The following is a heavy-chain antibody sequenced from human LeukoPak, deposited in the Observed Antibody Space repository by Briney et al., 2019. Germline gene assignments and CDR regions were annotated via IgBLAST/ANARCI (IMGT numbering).Heavy chain of an antibody. D-gene: IGHD5-24*01. CDR3: AKAVEMATITGY. CDR2: ISYDGSNK. J-gene: IGHJ4*02. CDR1: GFTFSSYG. Sequence: PGGSLRLSCAASGFTFSSYGMHWVRQAPGKGLEWVAVISYDGSNKYYADSVKGRFTISRDNSKNTLYLQMNSLRAEDTAVYYCAKAVEMATITGYWGQGTLVTVSS. V-gene: IGHV3-30*18.